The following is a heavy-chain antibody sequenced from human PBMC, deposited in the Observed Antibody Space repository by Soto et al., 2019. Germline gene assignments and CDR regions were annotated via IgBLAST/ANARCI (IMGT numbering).Heavy chain of an antibody. V-gene: IGHV2-5*02. CDR3: ARLQLSDILTGYYSDYYYYGMDV. CDR1: GFSLSTRGVG. D-gene: IGHD3-9*01. Sequence: SGPTLVNPTQTLTLTCTFSGFSLSTRGVGVGWIRQPPGKALEWLALIYWDDDKRYSPSLKSRLTITKDTSKNQVVLTMTNMDPVDTATYYCARLQLSDILTGYYSDYYYYGMDVWGQGT. J-gene: IGHJ6*02. CDR2: IYWDDDK.